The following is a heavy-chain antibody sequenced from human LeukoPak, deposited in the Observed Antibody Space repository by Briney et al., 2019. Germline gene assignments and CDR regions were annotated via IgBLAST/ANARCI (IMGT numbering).Heavy chain of an antibody. V-gene: IGHV6-1*01. Sequence: SQTLSLTCAISGVSVSSNSAAWNWISPSPSRGLEWLGRTYYRSKWYNEYAVSVKGRITINPDTSKNQFSLQLNSVTPEDTAVYYCARSGGTGTLDYWGQGTLVTVSS. J-gene: IGHJ4*02. D-gene: IGHD1-1*01. CDR1: GVSVSSNSAA. CDR3: ARSGGTGTLDY. CDR2: TYYRSKWYN.